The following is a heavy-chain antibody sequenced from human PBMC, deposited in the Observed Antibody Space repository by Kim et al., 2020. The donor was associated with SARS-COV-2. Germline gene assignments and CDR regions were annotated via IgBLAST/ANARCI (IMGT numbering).Heavy chain of an antibody. V-gene: IGHV1-69*13. CDR2: IIPIFGTA. Sequence: SVKVSCKASGGTFSSYAISWVRQAPGQGLEWMGGIIPIFGTANYAQKFQGRVTITADESTSTAYMELSSLRSEDTAVYYCARLSSSADTVKEESYFDYWGQGTLVTVSS. CDR1: GGTFSSYA. J-gene: IGHJ4*02. D-gene: IGHD4-17*01. CDR3: ARLSSSADTVKEESYFDY.